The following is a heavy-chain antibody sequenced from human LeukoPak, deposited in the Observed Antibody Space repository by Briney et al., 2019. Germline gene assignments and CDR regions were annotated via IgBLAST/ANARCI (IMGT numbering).Heavy chain of an antibody. D-gene: IGHD3-22*01. J-gene: IGHJ4*02. CDR3: ARAYYDSSGYRVDY. V-gene: IGHV4-61*05. CDR1: GGSISSSSYY. CDR2: IYTSGST. Sequence: PSETLSLTCTVSGGSISSSSYYWGWIRQPPGKGLEWIGRIYTSGSTNYNPSLKSRVTMSVDTSKNQFSLKLSSVTAADTAVYYCARAYYDSSGYRVDYWGQGTLVTVSS.